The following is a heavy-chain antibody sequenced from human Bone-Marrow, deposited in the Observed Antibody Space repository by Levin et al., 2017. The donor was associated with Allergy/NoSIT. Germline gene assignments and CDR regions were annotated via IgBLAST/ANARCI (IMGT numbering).Heavy chain of an antibody. D-gene: IGHD5-18*01. J-gene: IGHJ4*02. CDR2: IYSGGST. CDR1: EFTVSNNH. CDR3: AGHTAGDY. Sequence: GGSLRLSCAASEFTVSNNHMNWVRQAPGKGLEWVSLIYSGGSTYYADSVKGRFTISRDNSKNTLYLQMNSLRAEDTAVHYCAGHTAGDYWGQGALVTVSS. V-gene: IGHV3-66*04.